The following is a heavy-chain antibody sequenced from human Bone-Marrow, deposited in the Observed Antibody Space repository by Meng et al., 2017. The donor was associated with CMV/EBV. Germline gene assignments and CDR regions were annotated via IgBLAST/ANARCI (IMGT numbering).Heavy chain of an antibody. CDR1: GGSFSGYY. V-gene: IGHV4-34*01. D-gene: IGHD3-3*01. CDR2: INHSGST. CDR3: ARHKNDFWSGYGEGIDY. J-gene: IGHJ4*02. Sequence: SETLSLTCAVYGGSFSGYYWSWIRQPPGKGLEWIGEINHSGSTYYNPSLKSRVTISVDMSMNQFSLKLSSVTAADTAVYYCARHKNDFWSGYGEGIDYWGQGTLVTVSS.